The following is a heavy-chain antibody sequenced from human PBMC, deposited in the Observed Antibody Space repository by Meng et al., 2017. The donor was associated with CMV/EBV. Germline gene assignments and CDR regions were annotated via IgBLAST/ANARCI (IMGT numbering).Heavy chain of an antibody. CDR3: ARDLALWFGELPPGDV. D-gene: IGHD3-10*01. V-gene: IGHV3-30*04. Sequence: GESLKISCAASGFTFSSYAMHWVLQAPGKGLEWVAVISYDGSNKYYADSVKGRFTISRDNSKNTLYLQMNSLRAEDTAVYYCARDLALWFGELPPGDVWGQGTTVTVSS. CDR1: GFTFSSYA. CDR2: ISYDGSNK. J-gene: IGHJ6*02.